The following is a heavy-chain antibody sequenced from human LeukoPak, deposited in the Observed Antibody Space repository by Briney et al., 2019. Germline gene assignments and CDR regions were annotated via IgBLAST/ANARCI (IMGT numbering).Heavy chain of an antibody. D-gene: IGHD6-19*01. CDR3: ARLSSLGGWYYF. Sequence: SETLSLTCTVSGGSFKSYYWSWIRQPPGKGLEGIGNIFYSGRTIYSPSLKSRVTISVDTSSLDTSKNQFSLNLTSVTAADTAVYYCARLSSLGGWYYFWGQGTLVTVSS. J-gene: IGHJ4*02. CDR2: IFYSGRT. V-gene: IGHV4-59*01. CDR1: GGSFKSYY.